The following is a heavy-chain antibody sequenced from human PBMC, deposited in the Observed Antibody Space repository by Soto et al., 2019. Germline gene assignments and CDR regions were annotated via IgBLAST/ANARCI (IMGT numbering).Heavy chain of an antibody. CDR1: GFTFSSYA. J-gene: IGHJ4*02. CDR3: AKEVEWGGYDFDY. D-gene: IGHD5-12*01. V-gene: IGHV3-23*01. Sequence: GGSLRLSCAASGFTFSSYAMSWVRQAPGKGLEWVSVITGSGGSTYYADSVKGRFTISRDNSKNTLYLQMNSLRAEDAAVYYWAKEVEWGGYDFDYWGQGTLVTVSS. CDR2: ITGSGGST.